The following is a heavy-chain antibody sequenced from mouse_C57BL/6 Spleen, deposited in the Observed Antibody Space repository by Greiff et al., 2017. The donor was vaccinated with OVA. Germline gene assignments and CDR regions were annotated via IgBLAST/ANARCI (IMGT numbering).Heavy chain of an antibody. Sequence: VQLQESGPELVKPGASVKISCKASGYAFSSSWMNWVKQRPGKGLEWIGRIYPGDGDTNYNGKFKGKATLTADKSSSTAYMQLSSLTSEDSAVYFCARAPFYYYGSSYDFDYWGQGTTLTVSS. CDR3: ARAPFYYYGSSYDFDY. CDR1: GYAFSSSW. J-gene: IGHJ2*01. V-gene: IGHV1-82*01. CDR2: IYPGDGDT. D-gene: IGHD1-1*01.